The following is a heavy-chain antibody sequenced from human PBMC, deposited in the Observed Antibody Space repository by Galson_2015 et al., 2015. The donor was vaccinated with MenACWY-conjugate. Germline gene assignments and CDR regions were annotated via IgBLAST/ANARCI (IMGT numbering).Heavy chain of an antibody. D-gene: IGHD6-13*01. Sequence: SVKVSCKVSGYTLTELSMHWVRQAPGKGLEWMGGFDPEDGETIYAQKFQGRVTMTEDTSTDTAYMELSSLRSEDTAVYYCATGLQQQLGPNWFDPWGQGTLVTVSS. CDR3: ATGLQQQLGPNWFDP. CDR1: GYTLTELS. CDR2: FDPEDGET. J-gene: IGHJ5*02. V-gene: IGHV1-24*01.